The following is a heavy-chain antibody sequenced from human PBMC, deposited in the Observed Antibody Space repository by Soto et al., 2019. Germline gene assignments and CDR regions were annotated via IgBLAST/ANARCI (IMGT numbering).Heavy chain of an antibody. J-gene: IGHJ2*01. D-gene: IGHD3-9*01. CDR3: ARESHDILTGPPWVWYFDL. CDR2: INDRGSI. V-gene: IGHV4-34*01. Sequence: QVQLQQWGAGPLRPLETLSLTCGVSGGSFSGYYWAWIRQSPGKGLEWIGEINDRGSINYNPSRKSRVSISVDSSKNHYSLNLRSVTAAETAVYYCARESHDILTGPPWVWYFDLWGRGTLVTVSS. CDR1: GGSFSGYY.